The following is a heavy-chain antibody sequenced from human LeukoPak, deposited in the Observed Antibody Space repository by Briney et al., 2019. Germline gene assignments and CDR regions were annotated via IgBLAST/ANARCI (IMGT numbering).Heavy chain of an antibody. J-gene: IGHJ6*02. CDR3: ARVAAAADTVSGMDV. V-gene: IGHV4-59*01. Sequence: PSETRSLTCTVSGGSISSYYWSWIRQPPGKGLEWIGYIYYGGSTNYNPSLKSRVTISVDTSKNQFSLKLSSVTAADTAVYYCARVAAAADTVSGMDVWGQGTTVTVSS. CDR2: IYYGGST. CDR1: GGSISSYY. D-gene: IGHD6-13*01.